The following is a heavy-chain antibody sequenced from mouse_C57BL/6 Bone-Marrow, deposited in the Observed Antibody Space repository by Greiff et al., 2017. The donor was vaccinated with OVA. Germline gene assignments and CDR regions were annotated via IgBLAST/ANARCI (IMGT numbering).Heavy chain of an antibody. V-gene: IGHV1-52*01. J-gene: IGHJ1*03. Sequence: QVQLQQPGAELVRPGSSVKLSCKASGYTFTSYWMHWVKQRPIQGLAWIGNIDPSDSETHYNQKFKDKATLTVDKSSSTAYMQLSSLTSEDSAVYYCASHYYGSRGYFVVWGTETTVTVST. D-gene: IGHD1-1*01. CDR3: ASHYYGSRGYFVV. CDR1: GYTFTSYW. CDR2: IDPSDSET.